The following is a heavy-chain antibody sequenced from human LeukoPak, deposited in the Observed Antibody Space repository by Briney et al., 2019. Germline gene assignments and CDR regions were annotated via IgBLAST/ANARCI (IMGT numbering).Heavy chain of an antibody. V-gene: IGHV3-48*01. Sequence: GGSLRLSCAASGFTFSSYSMNWVRQAPGKGLEWVSYISSSSSTIYYADSVKGRFTISRDNSKNTLYLQMNSLRAEDTAVYYCAKASRLRFSEWLYDYWGQGTLVTVSS. D-gene: IGHD3-3*01. CDR1: GFTFSSYS. CDR2: ISSSSSTI. J-gene: IGHJ4*02. CDR3: AKASRLRFSEWLYDY.